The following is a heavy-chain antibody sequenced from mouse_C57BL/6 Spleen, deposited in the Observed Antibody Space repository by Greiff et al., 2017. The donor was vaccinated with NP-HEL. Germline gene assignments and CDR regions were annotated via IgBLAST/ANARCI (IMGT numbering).Heavy chain of an antibody. D-gene: IGHD1-1*01. CDR2: IWSGGST. CDR3: ARDYYGSIYWYFDV. CDR1: GFSLTSYG. J-gene: IGHJ1*03. Sequence: VQLQQSGPGLVQPSQSLSITCTVSGFSLTSYGVHWVRQSPGKGLEWLGVIWSGGSTDYNAAFISRLSISKDNSKSQVFFKMNSLQADDTAIYYWARDYYGSIYWYFDVWGTGTTVTVSS. V-gene: IGHV2-2*01.